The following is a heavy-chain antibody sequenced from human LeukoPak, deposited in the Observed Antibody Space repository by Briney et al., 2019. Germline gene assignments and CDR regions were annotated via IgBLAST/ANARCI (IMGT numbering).Heavy chain of an antibody. CDR2: ISYDGSNK. Sequence: GRSLRLSCAASGFTFSSYAMHWVRQAPGKGLEWVAVISYDGSNKYYADSVKGRFTISRDNSKNTLYLQMNSLRAEDTAVYYCARGPERTGVSTRYYYDMDVWGQGTTVTVSS. V-gene: IGHV3-30-3*01. D-gene: IGHD2/OR15-2a*01. J-gene: IGHJ6*02. CDR3: ARGPERTGVSTRYYYDMDV. CDR1: GFTFSSYA.